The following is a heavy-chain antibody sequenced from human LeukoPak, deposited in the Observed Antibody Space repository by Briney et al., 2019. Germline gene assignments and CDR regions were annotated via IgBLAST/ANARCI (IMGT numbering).Heavy chain of an antibody. V-gene: IGHV3-23*01. CDR3: AKTTAGNSSGRYPGWPVDY. CDR2: INVSGGGT. Sequence: GGSLRLSCAVSGFTLRNYATYWVRQGPETGLEWVWGINVSGGGTYFADSVKGRFTISRDHSKNTVFLQMDSVRAEDTAVYYCAKTTAGNSSGRYPGWPVDYWGQGTLVTVSS. CDR1: GFTLRNYA. D-gene: IGHD6-19*01. J-gene: IGHJ4*02.